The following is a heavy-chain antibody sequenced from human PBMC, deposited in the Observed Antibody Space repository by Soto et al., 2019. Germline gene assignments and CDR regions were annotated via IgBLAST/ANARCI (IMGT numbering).Heavy chain of an antibody. Sequence: PGGSLRLSCAASGFTSSSYAMSWVRQAPGKGLEWVSAISGSGGSTYYADSVKGRFTISRDNSKNTLYLQMNSLRAEDTAVYYCAKPVLQYYYGSGSYSDYWGQGTLVTVSS. D-gene: IGHD3-10*01. CDR3: AKPVLQYYYGSGSYSDY. V-gene: IGHV3-23*01. CDR1: GFTSSSYA. J-gene: IGHJ4*02. CDR2: ISGSGGST.